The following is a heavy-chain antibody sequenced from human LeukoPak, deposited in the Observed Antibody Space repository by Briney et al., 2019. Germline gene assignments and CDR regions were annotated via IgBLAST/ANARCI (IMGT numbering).Heavy chain of an antibody. CDR3: AKDSGGDYYDSSGYNY. J-gene: IGHJ4*02. D-gene: IGHD3-22*01. Sequence: GGSLRLSCAASGFTFSSYAMSWVRQAPGKGLEWVSAISGSGGSTYYADSVKGRFTISRDNSKNTLYLQMNGRRAEDTAVYYCAKDSGGDYYDSSGYNYWGQGTLVTVSS. V-gene: IGHV3-23*01. CDR1: GFTFSSYA. CDR2: ISGSGGST.